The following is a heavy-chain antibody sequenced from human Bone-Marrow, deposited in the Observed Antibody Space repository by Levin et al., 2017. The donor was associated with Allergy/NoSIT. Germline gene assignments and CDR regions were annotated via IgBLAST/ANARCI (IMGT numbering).Heavy chain of an antibody. Sequence: GGSLRLSCAASGFTFSMFGMHWVRQTPGKGLEWVAMVAYDGTTKNYADSVKGRFSISRDNSKNTVYLQMNSLRPEDTAVFYCARDPITAEDPDSWSGFAHWGQGTLVTVSS. CDR2: VAYDGTTK. V-gene: IGHV3-30-3*01. J-gene: IGHJ4*02. CDR1: GFTFSMFG. D-gene: IGHD3-3*01. CDR3: ARDPITAEDPDSWSGFAH.